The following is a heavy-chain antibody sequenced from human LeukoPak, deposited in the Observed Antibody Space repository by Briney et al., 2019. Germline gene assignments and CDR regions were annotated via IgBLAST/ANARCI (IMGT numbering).Heavy chain of an antibody. Sequence: PGGSLRLSCAASGFTFSSYGMHWGRQAPGKGLEWVAVISYDGSNKYYADSVKGRFTISRDNSKNTLYLQMNSLRAEDTAVYYCAKLYEGYYDSSGYPPNGAFDIWGQGTMVTVSS. V-gene: IGHV3-30*18. J-gene: IGHJ3*02. CDR3: AKLYEGYYDSSGYPPNGAFDI. CDR2: ISYDGSNK. CDR1: GFTFSSYG. D-gene: IGHD3-22*01.